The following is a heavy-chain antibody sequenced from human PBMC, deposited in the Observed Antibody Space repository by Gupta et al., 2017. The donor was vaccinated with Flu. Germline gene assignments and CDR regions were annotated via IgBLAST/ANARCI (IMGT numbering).Heavy chain of an antibody. V-gene: IGHV4-59*08. CDR1: AGSISSYY. CDR2: ISYSGST. D-gene: IGHD1-26*01. Sequence: QVQLQESGPGLVKPSETLSLTCIVSAGSISSYYWSWIRQPPGKGLEWIGYISYSGSTNYNPFLKSRVTISVDTSKNQFSLKLSSVTAADTAVYYCARRRGGSYQGFDYWGQGTLVTVSS. J-gene: IGHJ4*02. CDR3: ARRRGGSYQGFDY.